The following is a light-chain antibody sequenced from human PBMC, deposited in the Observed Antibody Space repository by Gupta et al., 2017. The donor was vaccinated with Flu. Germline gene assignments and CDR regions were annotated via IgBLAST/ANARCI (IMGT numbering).Light chain of an antibody. CDR2: WAS. J-gene: IGKJ4*01. CDR1: QRVLHGSNNSNY. Sequence: DIMMTQSPDSLAVALGERANINCKSSQRVLHGSNNSNYLAWYQQKPGQPPKVLLDWASSRESWVPARCICSGSGSDFTPPISSLQAEEGSVLFCQQYYSPPPLTFGGGTKVEIK. V-gene: IGKV4-1*01. CDR3: QQYYSPPPLT.